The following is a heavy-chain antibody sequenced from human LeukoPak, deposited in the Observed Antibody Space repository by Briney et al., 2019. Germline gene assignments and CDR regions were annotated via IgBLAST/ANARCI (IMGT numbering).Heavy chain of an antibody. J-gene: IGHJ6*03. CDR2: IIPNSGTT. Sequence: SVKVSCKASGGTFSSDTISWVRQSPGQGPEWMGGIIPNSGTTAYARSLQGRVTMTTDESASTAYMELSSLRSEDTAVYYCARGGRHYYYYMDVWGKGTTVTVSS. CDR1: GGTFSSDT. CDR3: ARGGRHYYYYMDV. D-gene: IGHD2-15*01. V-gene: IGHV1-69*05.